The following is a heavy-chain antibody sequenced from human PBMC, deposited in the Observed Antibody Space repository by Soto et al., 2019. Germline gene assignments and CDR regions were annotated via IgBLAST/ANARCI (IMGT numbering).Heavy chain of an antibody. V-gene: IGHV4-59*13. CDR2: ISYSGST. Sequence: SETLSLTCTVSDGTISSYYWSWILQPSGKGLEWIGDISYSGSTTYNPSPKSRVTISVDTSKYQFSLKLSSVTAGDTSVYYSARAVGDHNYWLDPWGQGTRVTVSS. D-gene: IGHD1-1*01. J-gene: IGHJ5*02. CDR1: DGTISSYY. CDR3: ARAVGDHNYWLDP.